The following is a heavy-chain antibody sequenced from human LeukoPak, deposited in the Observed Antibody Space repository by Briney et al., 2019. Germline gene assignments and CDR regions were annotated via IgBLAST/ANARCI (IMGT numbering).Heavy chain of an antibody. D-gene: IGHD2-2*02. CDR2: ISGSGGST. CDR3: AKDGGGCSSTRCYNYFDY. Sequence: GGSLRLSCAASGFTFSSYAMSWVRQAPGKGLEWVSAISGSGGSTYYADSVKGRFTISRDNSKNTLYLQMNSLRAEDTAVYYCAKDGGGCSSTRCYNYFDYWGQGTLVTVSS. V-gene: IGHV3-23*01. CDR1: GFTFSSYA. J-gene: IGHJ4*02.